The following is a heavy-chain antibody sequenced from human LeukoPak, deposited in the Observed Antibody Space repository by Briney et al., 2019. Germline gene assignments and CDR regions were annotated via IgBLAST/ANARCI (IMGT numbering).Heavy chain of an antibody. Sequence: ASVKVSCKASGYTFTSYGISWVRQAPGQGLEWMGWISAYNGSTNYAQKLQGRVTMTTDTSTSTAYMELRSLRSDDTAVYYCAREGNGYDFWSGYSPNDYWGQGTLVTVSS. J-gene: IGHJ4*02. CDR2: ISAYNGST. CDR1: GYTFTSYG. D-gene: IGHD3-3*01. CDR3: AREGNGYDFWSGYSPNDY. V-gene: IGHV1-18*01.